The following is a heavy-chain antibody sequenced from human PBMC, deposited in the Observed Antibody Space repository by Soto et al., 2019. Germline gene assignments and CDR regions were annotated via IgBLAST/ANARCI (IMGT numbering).Heavy chain of an antibody. D-gene: IGHD1-26*01. CDR2: INHSGST. Sequence: QVQLQQWGAGLLKPSETLSLTCAVYGGSFSGYYWSWIRQPPGKGLEWIGEINHSGSTNYNPCLKSRVTISVDASKNKYSLKLSSVTAAGRAVYYCASGGSYDHYSGQGTQVTVSS. V-gene: IGHV4-34*01. J-gene: IGHJ4*02. CDR1: GGSFSGYY. CDR3: ASGGSYDHY.